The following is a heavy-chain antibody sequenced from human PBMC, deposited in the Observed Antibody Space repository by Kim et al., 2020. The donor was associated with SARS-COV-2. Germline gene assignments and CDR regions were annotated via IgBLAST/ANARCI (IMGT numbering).Heavy chain of an antibody. Sequence: TYNNPSLKRRVTLSVDTSKNQFSLKLSSVTAADTAVYYCARRRTGTLFDYWGQGTLVTVSS. CDR2: T. V-gene: IGHV4-39*01. CDR3: ARRRTGTLFDY. D-gene: IGHD1-1*01. J-gene: IGHJ4*02.